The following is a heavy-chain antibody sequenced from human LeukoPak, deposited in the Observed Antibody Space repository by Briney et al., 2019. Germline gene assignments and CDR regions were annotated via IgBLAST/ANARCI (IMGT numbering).Heavy chain of an antibody. CDR2: IHPNSGVT. D-gene: IGHD3-9*01. J-gene: IGHJ4*02. CDR3: ARDNDWGADF. V-gene: IGHV1-2*02. Sequence: ASVKVSCKASGYTFTGYYMHWVRQAPGQGLEWMGWIHPNSGVTNYAQRFQGRVTMARDTSISTVYMDLYGLTSDDTATYYCARDNDWGADFWGQGTLVTVSS. CDR1: GYTFTGYY.